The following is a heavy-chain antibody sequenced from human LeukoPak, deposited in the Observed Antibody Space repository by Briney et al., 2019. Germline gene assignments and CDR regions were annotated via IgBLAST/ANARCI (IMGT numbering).Heavy chain of an antibody. Sequence: GGFLRLSCAASGFTFSSYGMHWVRQAPGKGLEWVAVISYDGSNKYYADSVKGRFTISRDNSKNTLYLQMNSLRAEDTAVYYCAKDHSSGWETRLDYWGQGTLVTVSS. CDR1: GFTFSSYG. V-gene: IGHV3-30*18. D-gene: IGHD6-19*01. J-gene: IGHJ4*02. CDR2: ISYDGSNK. CDR3: AKDHSSGWETRLDY.